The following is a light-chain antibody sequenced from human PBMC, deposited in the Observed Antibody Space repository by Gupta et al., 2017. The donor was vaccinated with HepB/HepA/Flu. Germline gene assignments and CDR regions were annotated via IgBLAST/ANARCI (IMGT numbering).Light chain of an antibody. V-gene: IGKV3-20*01. CDR3: QQFGS. CDR2: GTS. Sequence: ETVLPQSPDTLSLSPGERATLSCRASQTVGTNYIAWYQQKPGQAPKLLIYGTSNRATGIPERFSGSGSGTDFTLSISRLEPEDSARYYGQQFGSFGGGTKVEI. CDR1: QTVGTNY. J-gene: IGKJ4*01.